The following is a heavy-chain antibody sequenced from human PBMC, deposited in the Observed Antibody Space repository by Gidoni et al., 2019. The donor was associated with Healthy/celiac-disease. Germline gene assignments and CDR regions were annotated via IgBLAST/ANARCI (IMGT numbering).Heavy chain of an antibody. CDR2: INPTSGGT. D-gene: IGHD6-6*01. CDR3: ARDRGIAARQGVSDY. Sequence: QVQLVQSGAEVKKPGASVKVSCKASGYTFTSYYMHWVRRAPGQGLEWIGRINPTSGGTSYAQKFQGRVAVTRDTSTSTVYMELSSLRSEDTAVYYCARDRGIAARQGVSDYWGQGTLVTVSS. CDR1: GYTFTSYY. J-gene: IGHJ4*02. V-gene: IGHV1-46*01.